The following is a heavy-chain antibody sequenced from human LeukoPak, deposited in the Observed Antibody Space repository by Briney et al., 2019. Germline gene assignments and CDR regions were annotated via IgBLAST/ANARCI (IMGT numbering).Heavy chain of an antibody. J-gene: IGHJ1*01. CDR3: AKDNCDYALYFQH. CDR2: IRYDGSNK. CDR1: GFTFSSYG. V-gene: IGHV3-30*02. D-gene: IGHD4-17*01. Sequence: GGSLRLSCAASGFTFSSYGMHWVRQAPGKGLEWVAFIRYDGSNKYYADSVKGRFTISRDNSKNTLYLQMNSLRAEDTAVYYCAKDNCDYALYFQHWGQGTLVTVSS.